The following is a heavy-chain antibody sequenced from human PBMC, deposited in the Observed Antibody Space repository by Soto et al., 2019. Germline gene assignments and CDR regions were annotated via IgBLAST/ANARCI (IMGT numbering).Heavy chain of an antibody. CDR1: GYSFAGYW. V-gene: IGHV5-10-1*01. CDR2: IDPSDSQT. J-gene: IGHJ4*02. D-gene: IGHD3-22*01. CDR3: ARQIYDSDTGPNFQYYFDS. Sequence: GESLKISCKGSGYSFAGYWITWVRQKPGKGLEGMGRIDPSDSQTYYSPSFRGHVTISATKSITTVFLQWSSLRASDTAMYYCARQIYDSDTGPNFQYYFDSWGQGTPVTVSS.